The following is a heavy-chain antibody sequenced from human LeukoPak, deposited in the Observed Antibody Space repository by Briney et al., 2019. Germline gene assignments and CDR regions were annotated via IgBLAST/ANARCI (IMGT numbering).Heavy chain of an antibody. CDR3: ARFGQWLGSRDAFDI. J-gene: IGHJ3*02. CDR1: GGTFSSYA. CDR2: IIPILGTA. D-gene: IGHD6-19*01. V-gene: IGHV1-69*01. Sequence: SVKVSCKASGGTFSSYAISWVRQAPGQGLEWMGGIIPILGTANYAQKFQGRVTITADESTSTAYMELSSLRSEDTAVYYCARFGQWLGSRDAFDIWGQGTMVTVSS.